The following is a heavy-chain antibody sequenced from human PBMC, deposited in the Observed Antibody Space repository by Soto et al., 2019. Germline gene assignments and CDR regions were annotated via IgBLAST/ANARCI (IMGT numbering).Heavy chain of an antibody. J-gene: IGHJ4*02. D-gene: IGHD3-10*01. Sequence: QVQLQESGPGLVKPSGTLSLTCAVSGGSISSSNWWSWVRQPPGKGLEWIGEIYHSGNTNYNPSLKSRVTMAXXXSRNQFXXXLSSVXAADTAVYYCARRWGEGRVDYWGQGTLVTVSS. CDR1: GGSISSSNW. V-gene: IGHV4-4*02. CDR3: ARRWGEGRVDY. CDR2: IYHSGNT.